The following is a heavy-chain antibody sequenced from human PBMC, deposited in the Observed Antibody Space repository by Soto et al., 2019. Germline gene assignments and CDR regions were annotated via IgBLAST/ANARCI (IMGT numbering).Heavy chain of an antibody. CDR2: VYHTGRT. CDR3: ARGRGRTPLRFDP. Sequence: TLSLTCTFAGVPVSSYYWTCIRQPPGKGLEYLGFVYHTGRTNYSPSLRSRVTLSLDTSSNQFSLKMTSVTTADTAIYYCARGRGRTPLRFDPWGQGTLVTVSS. D-gene: IGHD3-16*01. V-gene: IGHV4-59*02. CDR1: GVPVSSYY. J-gene: IGHJ5*02.